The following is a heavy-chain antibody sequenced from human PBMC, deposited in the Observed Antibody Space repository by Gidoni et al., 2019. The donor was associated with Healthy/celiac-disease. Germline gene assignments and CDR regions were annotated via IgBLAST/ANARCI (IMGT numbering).Heavy chain of an antibody. J-gene: IGHJ3*02. Sequence: EVQLLESGGGLVQPGGSLRLSCAASVFTFSSYAMSWFRQAPGKGLEWVSAISGSGGSTYYADSVKGRFTISRDNSKNTLYLQMNSLRAEDTAVYYCAKGYYDSSGYYGLYAFDIWGQGTMVTVSS. CDR2: ISGSGGST. CDR1: VFTFSSYA. D-gene: IGHD3-22*01. V-gene: IGHV3-23*01. CDR3: AKGYYDSSGYYGLYAFDI.